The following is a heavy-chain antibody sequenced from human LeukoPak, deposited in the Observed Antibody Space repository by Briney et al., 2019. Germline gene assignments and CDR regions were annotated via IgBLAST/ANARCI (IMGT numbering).Heavy chain of an antibody. V-gene: IGHV4-59*01. CDR2: IYYGGST. CDR3: ARGLRSNPNWFDP. CDR1: GGSISSYY. Sequence: SETPSLTCTVSGGSISSYYWNWIRQPPGKGLEWIGYIYYGGSTNYNPSLKSRVIMSVDASKSQFSLRLSSVTAADTAVYYCARGLRSNPNWFDPWGQGTLVTVSS. J-gene: IGHJ5*02. D-gene: IGHD4-17*01.